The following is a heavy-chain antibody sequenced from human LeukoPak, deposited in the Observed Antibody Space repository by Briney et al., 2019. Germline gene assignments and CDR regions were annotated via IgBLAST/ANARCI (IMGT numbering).Heavy chain of an antibody. D-gene: IGHD6-19*01. CDR3: AKDLSSGSIWYYYGMDV. Sequence: PGGSLRLSCVVSGFNFDNFAMHWVRQPLGKGLEWVAVISHDGRTKYYADSMKGRITISRDNSKNTLYLQMNSLRAEDTAVYYCAKDLSSGSIWYYYGMDVWGQGTTVTVSS. CDR1: GFNFDNFA. CDR2: ISHDGRTK. V-gene: IGHV3-30*04. J-gene: IGHJ6*02.